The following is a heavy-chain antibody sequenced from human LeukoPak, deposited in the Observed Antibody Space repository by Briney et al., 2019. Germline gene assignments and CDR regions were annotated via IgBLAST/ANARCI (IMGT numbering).Heavy chain of an antibody. D-gene: IGHD2/OR15-2a*01. CDR3: VKDLRSDFMGVLSRYLSY. CDR1: GFTFSSFA. Sequence: GGSLRLSCSASGFTFSSFAMHWVRQAPGKGLEYVAAIISNGGITYYADSVKGRFTISRDNSKSTLYLQMSSLRAEDTAVYLCVKDLRSDFMGVLSRYLSYWGQGTLVTVSS. V-gene: IGHV3-64D*09. J-gene: IGHJ4*02. CDR2: IISNGGIT.